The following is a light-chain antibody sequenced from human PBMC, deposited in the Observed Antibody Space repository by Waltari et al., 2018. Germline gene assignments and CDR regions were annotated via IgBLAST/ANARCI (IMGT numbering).Light chain of an antibody. CDR1: SSDVGGYNY. J-gene: IGLJ3*02. V-gene: IGLV2-14*03. Sequence: QSALTQPASVSGSPGQSIPISCTGTSSDVGGYNYVSWYQQHPGKAPKLMIYDVSKRPSGVSNRFSGSKSGNTASLTISGLQAEDEADYYCSSYTSSSTLLFGGGTKLTVL. CDR3: SSYTSSSTLL. CDR2: DVS.